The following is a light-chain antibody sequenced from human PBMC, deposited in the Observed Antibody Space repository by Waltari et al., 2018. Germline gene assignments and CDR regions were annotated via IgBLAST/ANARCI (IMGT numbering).Light chain of an antibody. CDR3: HSRETFSTRL. V-gene: IGLV3-19*01. CDR1: TPRRYY. Sequence: SSDLTQDPSVSVALGPTVRITCQGDTPRRYYASWYQQRPGQAPVLVLYGPGNRPSVIPDRFSGSTSGNTASLTITGAQAEDEADYYCHSRETFSTRLFGGGTRLTV. J-gene: IGLJ2*01. CDR2: GPG.